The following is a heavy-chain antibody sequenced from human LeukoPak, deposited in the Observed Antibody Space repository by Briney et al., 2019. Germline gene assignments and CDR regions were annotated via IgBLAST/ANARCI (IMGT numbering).Heavy chain of an antibody. V-gene: IGHV4-30-2*01. Sequence: SQTLSLTCAVSGGSIINGGYSWRCLRQPPGGGLEWLGYIYHSGRTNYNPSLKSRVTMSIDTSKNHFSLKLTSVTAADTATYYCARETSLAGFASGLGFNYWGQGILVTVSS. CDR1: GGSIINGGYS. CDR3: ARETSLAGFASGLGFNY. CDR2: IYHSGRT. D-gene: IGHD6-19*01. J-gene: IGHJ4*02.